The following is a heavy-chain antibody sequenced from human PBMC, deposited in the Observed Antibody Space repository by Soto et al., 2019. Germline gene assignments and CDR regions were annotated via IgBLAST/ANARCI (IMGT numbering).Heavy chain of an antibody. CDR1: GGSIISSNW. CDR3: ARDDRSNYYYYGMDV. CDR2: IYHSGST. Sequence: SETLSLTCAVSGGSIISSNWWSWVRQPPGKGLEWIGEIYHSGSTNYHPSLKSRVTISVDKSKNQFSLKLSSVTAADTAVYYCARDDRSNYYYYGMDVWGQGTTVTVSS. V-gene: IGHV4-4*02. J-gene: IGHJ6*02.